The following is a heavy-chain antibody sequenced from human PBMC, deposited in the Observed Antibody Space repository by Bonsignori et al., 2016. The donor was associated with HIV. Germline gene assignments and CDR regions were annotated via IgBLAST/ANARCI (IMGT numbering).Heavy chain of an antibody. CDR3: ARVELYYDFWSGYYLNWFDP. Sequence: GSLRLSCTVSGGSISSYYWSWIRQPPGKGLEWIGYIYYSGSTNYNPSLKSRVTISVDTSKNQFSLKLSSVTAADTAVYYCARVELYYDFWSGYYLNWFDPWGQGTLVTVSS. D-gene: IGHD3-3*01. CDR2: IYYSGST. J-gene: IGHJ5*02. CDR1: GGSISSYY. V-gene: IGHV4-59*01.